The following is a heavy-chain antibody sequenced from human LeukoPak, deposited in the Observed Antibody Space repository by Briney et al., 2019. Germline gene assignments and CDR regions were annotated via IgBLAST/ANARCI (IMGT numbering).Heavy chain of an antibody. V-gene: IGHV1-69*13. CDR3: ASSPGSAAYYYYGMDV. Sequence: SVKVSCKASGYTFTSYAISWVRQAPGQGLEWMGAIIPVFGTANYAQKFQGRVTITADESTSTAYMELSSLRSEDTAVYYCASSPGSAAYYYYGMDVWGQGTTVTVSS. J-gene: IGHJ6*02. CDR1: GYTFTSYA. CDR2: IIPVFGTA. D-gene: IGHD6-19*01.